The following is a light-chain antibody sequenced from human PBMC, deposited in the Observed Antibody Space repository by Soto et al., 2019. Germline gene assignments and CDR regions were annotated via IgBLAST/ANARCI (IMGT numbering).Light chain of an antibody. Sequence: EIVMTQSPATLSVSPGERATLSCRASQSVSSNLAWYQQTPGQAPRLLIYGASARATGIPARFSGSGSGTEFTLTISSLQSEDFAVYYCQQYNIWPPITFGQGTRLEIK. CDR3: QQYNIWPPIT. V-gene: IGKV3-15*01. CDR1: QSVSSN. J-gene: IGKJ5*01. CDR2: GAS.